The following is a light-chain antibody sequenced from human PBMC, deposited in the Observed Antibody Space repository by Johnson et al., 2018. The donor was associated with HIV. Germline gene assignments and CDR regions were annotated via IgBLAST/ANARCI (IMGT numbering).Light chain of an antibody. CDR3: GTWDSSLNSYV. J-gene: IGLJ1*01. Sequence: QSVLTQPPSMSAAPGQKVTISCSGRSSNIGHNYVSWYQQFPGTAPKLLIYENNKRPSGIPDRFSGYKSGTSTNLGITGLQPGDEADYYCGTWDSSLNSYVFGTGTKVSVL. CDR1: SSNIGHNY. V-gene: IGLV1-51*02. CDR2: ENN.